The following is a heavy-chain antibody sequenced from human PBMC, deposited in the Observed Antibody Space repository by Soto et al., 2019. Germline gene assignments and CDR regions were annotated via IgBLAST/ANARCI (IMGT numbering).Heavy chain of an antibody. V-gene: IGHV3-11*01. CDR1: GFTFSDYY. CDR2: ISSSGSTI. J-gene: IGHJ6*03. Sequence: GESLKISCAASGFTFSDYYMSWIRQAPGKGLEWVSYISSSGSTIYYADSVKGRFTISRDNAKNPLYLQMNSLIAEDTAVYYCARDPEYYGSGSYFDYMDVWGKGTTVTVSS. D-gene: IGHD3-10*01. CDR3: ARDPEYYGSGSYFDYMDV.